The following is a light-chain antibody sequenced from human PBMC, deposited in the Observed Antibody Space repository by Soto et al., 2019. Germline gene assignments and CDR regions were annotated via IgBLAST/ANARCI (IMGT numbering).Light chain of an antibody. V-gene: IGKV3-15*01. CDR2: GPS. J-gene: IGKJ1*01. Sequence: EIVRTQFPATLYVSPGERGIRSCRASQGFSTNLAWYQQKPGHPPRLLIXGPSSRAPGIPVSFSGSVSGRQFTLTIRGLQYEDLAAYHGHQYNDGHGGTCGQGTKVDIK. CDR3: HQYNDGHGGT. CDR1: QGFSTN.